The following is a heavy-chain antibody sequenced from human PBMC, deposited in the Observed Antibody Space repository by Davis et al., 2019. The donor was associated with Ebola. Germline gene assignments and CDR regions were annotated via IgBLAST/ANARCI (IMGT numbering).Heavy chain of an antibody. Sequence: GESLKISCAASGFTFSSYAMHWVRQAPGKGLEWVAVISYDGSNKYYADSVKGRFTISRDNAKNSLYLQMNSLGDGDTAVYYCARDPLTYCSGGSCYYYYGMDVWGKGTTVTVSS. D-gene: IGHD2-15*01. CDR1: GFTFSSYA. CDR2: ISYDGSNK. J-gene: IGHJ6*04. V-gene: IGHV3-30-3*01. CDR3: ARDPLTYCSGGSCYYYYGMDV.